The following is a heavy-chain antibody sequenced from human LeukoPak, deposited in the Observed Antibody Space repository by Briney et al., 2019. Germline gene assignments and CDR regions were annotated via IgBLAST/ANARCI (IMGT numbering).Heavy chain of an antibody. Sequence: SETLSLTCIVSGASISSYYWSWIRQPAGKELEWIGRIYTSGSTNYNPSLRSRLTLSVDTSRNQFSLNLTSVTAADTAVYYCARGDKPGQGFDFWGQGTLVTVSS. CDR2: IYTSGST. D-gene: IGHD2-15*01. CDR1: GASISSYY. V-gene: IGHV4-4*07. CDR3: ARGDKPGQGFDF. J-gene: IGHJ4*02.